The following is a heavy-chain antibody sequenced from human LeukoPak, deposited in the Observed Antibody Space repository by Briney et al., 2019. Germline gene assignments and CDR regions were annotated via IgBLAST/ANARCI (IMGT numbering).Heavy chain of an antibody. CDR1: GFTFSSYS. J-gene: IGHJ4*02. CDR3: ARGDTYGSGSYWY. CDR2: ISSSSSYI. Sequence: GGSLRLSCAASGFTFSSYSMHWVRQAPGKGLEWVSSISSSSSYIYYADSVKGRFTISRDNAKNSLYLQMNSLRAEDTAVYYCARGDTYGSGSYWYWGQGTLVTVSS. V-gene: IGHV3-21*01. D-gene: IGHD3-10*01.